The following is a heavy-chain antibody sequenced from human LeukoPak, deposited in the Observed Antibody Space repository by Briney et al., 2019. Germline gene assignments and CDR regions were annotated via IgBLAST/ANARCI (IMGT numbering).Heavy chain of an antibody. CDR3: ASGSYYLSY. CDR2: INHSGST. V-gene: IGHV4-34*01. Sequence: SETLSLTCAVYGGSFSGYYWSWIRQPPGKGLEWIGEINHSGSTNYNPSLKSRVTISVDTSKNPFSLKLSSVTAADTAVYYCASGSYYLSYWGQGTLVTVSS. J-gene: IGHJ4*02. D-gene: IGHD1-26*01. CDR1: GGSFSGYY.